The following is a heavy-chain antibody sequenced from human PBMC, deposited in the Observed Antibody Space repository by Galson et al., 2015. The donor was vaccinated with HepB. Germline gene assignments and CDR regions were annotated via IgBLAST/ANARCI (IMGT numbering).Heavy chain of an antibody. CDR1: GYTFTSYD. J-gene: IGHJ4*02. V-gene: IGHV1-8*01. D-gene: IGHD6-6*01. CDR3: ARGRRLSRSIADRSPEPGGDY. CDR2: MNPNSGNT. Sequence: SVKVSCKASGYTFTSYDINWVRQATGQGLEWMGWMNPNSGNTGYAQKFQGRVTMTRNTSISTAYMELSSLRSEDTAVYYCARGRRLSRSIADRSPEPGGDYWGQGTLVTVSS.